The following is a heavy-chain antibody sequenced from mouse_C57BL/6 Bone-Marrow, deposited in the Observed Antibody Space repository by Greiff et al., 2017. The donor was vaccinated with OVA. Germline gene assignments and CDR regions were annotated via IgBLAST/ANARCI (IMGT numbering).Heavy chain of an antibody. D-gene: IGHD2-4*01. CDR2: INYDGSST. Sequence: EVKLVESEGGLVQPGSSMKLSCTASGFTFSDYYMAWVRQVPEKGLEWVANINYDGSSTYYLDSLKSRFIISRDTAKNILYLQMSSLKSEDTATYYCATEGALSMRLRRGYYFDYWGQGTTLTVSS. CDR3: ATEGALSMRLRRGYYFDY. V-gene: IGHV5-16*01. J-gene: IGHJ2*01. CDR1: GFTFSDYY.